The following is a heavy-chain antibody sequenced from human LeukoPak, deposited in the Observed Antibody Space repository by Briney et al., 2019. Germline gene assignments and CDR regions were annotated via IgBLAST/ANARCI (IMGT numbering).Heavy chain of an antibody. Sequence: ASVKVSCKASGYTFTSYYMHWVRQAPGQGLEWMGIINPSGGSTSYAQKLQGRVTMTRDTSTSTVYMELSSLRSEDTAVYYCAGDRSRISLIFGVVHDAFDIWGQGTMVTVSS. CDR1: GYTFTSYY. J-gene: IGHJ3*02. V-gene: IGHV1-46*01. CDR3: AGDRSRISLIFGVVHDAFDI. D-gene: IGHD3-3*01. CDR2: INPSGGST.